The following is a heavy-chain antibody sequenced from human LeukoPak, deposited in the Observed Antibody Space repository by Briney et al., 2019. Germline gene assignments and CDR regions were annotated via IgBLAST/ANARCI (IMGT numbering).Heavy chain of an antibody. V-gene: IGHV3-23*01. Sequence: GGSLRLSCAASGFTFSSYAMSWVRQAPGKGLEWVSSISGSGASTYYADSVKGRFTISRDNSKNTLYLQMNSLRAEDTAEYYCVKNGGDFWSGYYYYYMDVWGKGTTVTVSS. J-gene: IGHJ6*03. CDR2: ISGSGAST. D-gene: IGHD3-3*01. CDR3: VKNGGDFWSGYYYYYMDV. CDR1: GFTFSSYA.